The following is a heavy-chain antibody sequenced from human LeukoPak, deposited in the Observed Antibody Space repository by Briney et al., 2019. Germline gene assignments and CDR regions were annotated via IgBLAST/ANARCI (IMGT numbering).Heavy chain of an antibody. D-gene: IGHD2-2*01. CDR1: GFTFSSHG. Sequence: GGSLRLSCAASGFTFSSHGMNWVRQAPGKELEWVSGISPSGGITYYTDSVKGRFTISRDNSNNTQSLQMNSLRAEDTAVYYCARDSKSVPSSTSCSFFDCWGQGTLVTVSS. J-gene: IGHJ4*02. CDR3: ARDSKSVPSSTSCSFFDC. CDR2: ISPSGGIT. V-gene: IGHV3-23*01.